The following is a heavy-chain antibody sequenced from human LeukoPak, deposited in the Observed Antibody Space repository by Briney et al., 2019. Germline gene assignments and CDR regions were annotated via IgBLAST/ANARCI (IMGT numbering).Heavy chain of an antibody. CDR1: GGSISSYY. Sequence: SETLSLTCTVSGGSISSYYWSWIRQPAGKGLEWIGRIYTSGSTNYNPSLKSRVTMSVDTSKNQFSLKLNSVTAADTAVYYCARPLHCSDTNCYDWFDPWGQGTLVTVSS. D-gene: IGHD2-2*01. CDR2: IYTSGST. J-gene: IGHJ5*02. V-gene: IGHV4-4*07. CDR3: ARPLHCSDTNCYDWFDP.